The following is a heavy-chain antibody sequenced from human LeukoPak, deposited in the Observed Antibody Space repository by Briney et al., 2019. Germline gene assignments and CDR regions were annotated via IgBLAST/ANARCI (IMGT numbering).Heavy chain of an antibody. V-gene: IGHV4-59*01. CDR3: ARGIAAPYNWFDP. D-gene: IGHD6-13*01. CDR2: IYYSGST. J-gene: IGHJ5*02. Sequence: SETPSLTCTVSGGSISSYYWSWIRQPPGKGLEWIGYIYYSGSTNYNPSLKSRVTISVDTSKNQFSLKLSSVTAADTAVYYCARGIAAPYNWFDPWGQGTLVTVSS. CDR1: GGSISSYY.